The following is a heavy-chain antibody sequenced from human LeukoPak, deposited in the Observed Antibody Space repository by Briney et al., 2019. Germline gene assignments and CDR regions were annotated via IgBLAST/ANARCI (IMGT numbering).Heavy chain of an antibody. CDR1: GFSFNTYA. V-gene: IGHV3-33*06. CDR3: AKGLDNWNPLPPDY. CDR2: IWYDGSEK. D-gene: IGHD1-1*01. J-gene: IGHJ4*02. Sequence: GRSLRLSCAASGFSFNTYAMEWVRRAPGKGLEWVAVIWYDGSEKHYADSVKGRFTISRDNSKNTLYLQMNSLRDGDTAVYYCAKGLDNWNPLPPDYWGQGTLVTVSS.